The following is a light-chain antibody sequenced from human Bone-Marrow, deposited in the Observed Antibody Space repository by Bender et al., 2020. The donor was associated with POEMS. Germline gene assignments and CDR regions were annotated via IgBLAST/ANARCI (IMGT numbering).Light chain of an antibody. Sequence: QAVVTQEPSLTVSPGGTVTLTCDSSTGPVTSAHFPYWFQQKPGHAPRTLIFDTTRKQSWTPVRFSGSLLGDKAALTLSGAQAEDEAEYYCLLYYSGVRVFGGGTKLTVL. CDR1: TGPVTSAHF. CDR2: DTT. J-gene: IGLJ3*02. CDR3: LLYYSGVRV. V-gene: IGLV7-46*01.